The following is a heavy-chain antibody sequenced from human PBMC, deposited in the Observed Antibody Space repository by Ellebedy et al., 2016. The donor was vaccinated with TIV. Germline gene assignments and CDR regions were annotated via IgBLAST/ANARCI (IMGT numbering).Heavy chain of an antibody. Sequence: ASVKVSCKASGYTFTDYYIHWVRQAPGQGLEWMGWLNPNSGGTKFAQKFQGRVTLIRDTSINTAYMELTRLTSDDTAVYYCARGAVAAKTSVIDYWGQGTLVTVSS. J-gene: IGHJ4*02. D-gene: IGHD6-19*01. CDR2: LNPNSGGT. CDR3: ARGAVAAKTSVIDY. V-gene: IGHV1-2*02. CDR1: GYTFTDYY.